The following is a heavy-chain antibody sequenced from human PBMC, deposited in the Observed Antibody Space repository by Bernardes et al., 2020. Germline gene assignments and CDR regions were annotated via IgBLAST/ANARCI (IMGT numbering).Heavy chain of an antibody. Sequence: GSIRLSYAASVFTFSSYWMSWVRPAPGKGLEWVATIKQDGSEKYYVDSVKGRFTISRDNAKNSLYLQMNSLRAEDTAVYYCARAEAGSSWYIFDYWGQGTLVTVSS. J-gene: IGHJ4*02. CDR3: ARAEAGSSWYIFDY. V-gene: IGHV3-7*01. CDR2: IKQDGSEK. D-gene: IGHD6-13*01. CDR1: VFTFSSYW.